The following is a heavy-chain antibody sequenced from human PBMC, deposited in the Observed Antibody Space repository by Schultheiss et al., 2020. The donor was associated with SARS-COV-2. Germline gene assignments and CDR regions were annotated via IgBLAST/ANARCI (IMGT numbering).Heavy chain of an antibody. D-gene: IGHD3-10*01. CDR3: AKAKWFGELSTAFDI. V-gene: IGHV3-30*18. CDR2: ISYDGSNK. CDR1: GFTFSSYG. J-gene: IGHJ3*02. Sequence: GGSLRLSCAASGFTFSSYGMHWVRQAPGKGLEWVAVISYDGSNKYYADSVKGRFTISRDNSKNTLYLQMNSLRAEDTAVYYCAKAKWFGELSTAFDIWGQGTMVTVSS.